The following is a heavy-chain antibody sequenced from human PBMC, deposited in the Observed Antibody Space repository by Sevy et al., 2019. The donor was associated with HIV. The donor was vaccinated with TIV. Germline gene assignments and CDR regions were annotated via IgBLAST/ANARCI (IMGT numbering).Heavy chain of an antibody. CDR3: ARTIPYYYESSGYSNWFDP. CDR1: GGSISSGGYS. CDR2: IYHSGST. V-gene: IGHV4-30-2*01. D-gene: IGHD3-22*01. J-gene: IGHJ5*02. Sequence: SETLYLTCAVSGGSISSGGYSWSWIRQPPGKGLEWIGYIYHSGSTYYNPSLKSRVTISVDRSKNQFSLKLSSVTAADTAVYYCARTIPYYYESSGYSNWFDPWGQGTLVTVSS.